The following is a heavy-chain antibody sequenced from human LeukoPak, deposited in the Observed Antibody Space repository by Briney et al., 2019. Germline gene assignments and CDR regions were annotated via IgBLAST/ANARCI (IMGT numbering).Heavy chain of an antibody. CDR2: LYSGGST. CDR3: ARSISAMVHFDY. CDR1: GFTVSSNY. V-gene: IGHV3-53*01. Sequence: GGSLRPSCAASGFTVSSNYMSWVRQAPGKGLEWVSVLYSGGSTYYADSVKGRFTISRDNSKNTLYLQMNSLRAEDTAVYYCARSISAMVHFDYWGQGTLVTVSS. D-gene: IGHD5-18*01. J-gene: IGHJ4*02.